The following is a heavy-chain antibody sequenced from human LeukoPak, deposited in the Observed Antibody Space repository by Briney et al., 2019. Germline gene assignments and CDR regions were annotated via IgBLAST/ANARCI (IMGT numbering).Heavy chain of an antibody. D-gene: IGHD2-15*01. Sequence: GASVKVSCKASGYTFTSYGISWVRQAPGQGLEWMGWISGYNGNTIYAQKLQGRVTMTTDTSTSTVYMELRSQRSDDTAVYYCARTRDCSGGSCYSSDWGQGTLVTVSS. CDR1: GYTFTSYG. V-gene: IGHV1-18*01. CDR2: ISGYNGNT. J-gene: IGHJ4*02. CDR3: ARTRDCSGGSCYSSD.